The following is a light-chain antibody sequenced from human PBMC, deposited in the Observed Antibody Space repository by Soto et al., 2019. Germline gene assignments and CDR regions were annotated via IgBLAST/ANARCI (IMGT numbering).Light chain of an antibody. CDR2: GAS. CDR1: QSISDT. Sequence: ETGMTQSPATLSLSPGGRATLSFMASQSISDTLAWYQQKPGQAPRLLIHGASTRATGFPARFSGSGSGTDFTLTISSLQSEDFAIYYCQQYNNWPWTFGQGTKVDIK. J-gene: IGKJ1*01. V-gene: IGKV3-15*01. CDR3: QQYNNWPWT.